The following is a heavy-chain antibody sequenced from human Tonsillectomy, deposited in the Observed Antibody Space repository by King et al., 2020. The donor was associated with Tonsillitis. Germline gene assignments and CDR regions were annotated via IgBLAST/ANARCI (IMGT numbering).Heavy chain of an antibody. V-gene: IGHV4-61*01. Sequence: VQLQESGPGLVKPSETLSLTCTVSGGSVSSGTYYWSWIRQPPGKGLEWIGNIYFIGSTKYNPSLKSRVTISVDMSKNQFSLKLSSVTAADTAVYYCASAFYGDPHFVYWGQGTLVTVSS. CDR3: ASAFYGDPHFVY. J-gene: IGHJ4*02. D-gene: IGHD4-17*01. CDR1: GGSVSSGTYY. CDR2: IYFIGST.